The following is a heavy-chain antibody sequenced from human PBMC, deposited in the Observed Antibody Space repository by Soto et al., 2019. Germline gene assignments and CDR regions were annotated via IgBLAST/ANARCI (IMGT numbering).Heavy chain of an antibody. J-gene: IGHJ5*02. CDR2: IHYSGST. CDR3: ARVGGGATTVNWFDP. Sequence: QVQLQESGPGLVKPSETLSLTCTVSGGSVSSGSYYWSWIRQPPGKGLEWIGYIHYSGSTNYNPSLLSRVSIMADIFKNQFALERRSVTPAATAGYYCARVGGGATTVNWFDPWGQGTLVTVSS. CDR1: GGSVSSGSYY. V-gene: IGHV4-61*01. D-gene: IGHD5-12*01.